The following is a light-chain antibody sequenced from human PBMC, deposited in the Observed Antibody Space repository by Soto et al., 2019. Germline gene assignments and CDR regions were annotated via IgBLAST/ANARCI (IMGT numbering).Light chain of an antibody. CDR3: QKYNSAPRT. J-gene: IGKJ1*01. CDR1: QGISNY. Sequence: MNMNQSPSSLSASVLDTVTTTFRASQGISNYLAWYHQKPGKVPKLLIYAASTLQAGVPSRFGGSGSGTDFTLTISGLQPEDVATYYCQKYNSAPRTFGQGTRWIS. V-gene: IGKV1-27*01. CDR2: AAS.